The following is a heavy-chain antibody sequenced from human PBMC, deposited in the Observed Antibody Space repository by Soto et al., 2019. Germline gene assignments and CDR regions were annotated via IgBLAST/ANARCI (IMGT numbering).Heavy chain of an antibody. CDR2: ISYDGSNK. D-gene: IGHD5-18*01. Sequence: WGSLRLSCAASGFTFSSYAIHLFRHSPFKGLEWVAVISYDGSNKYYADSVKGRFTISRDNSKNTLYLQMNSLRAEDTAVYYCARDYGRGYSYGYSVDYWGQGTLVTVSS. J-gene: IGHJ4*02. V-gene: IGHV3-30-3*01. CDR1: GFTFSSYA. CDR3: ARDYGRGYSYGYSVDY.